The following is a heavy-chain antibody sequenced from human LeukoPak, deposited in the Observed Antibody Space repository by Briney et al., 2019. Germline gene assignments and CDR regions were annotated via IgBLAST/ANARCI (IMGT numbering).Heavy chain of an antibody. J-gene: IGHJ4*02. V-gene: IGHV3-11*01. Sequence: GGSLRLSCAASGFTFRDYYMSWIRQAPGKGLEWVSYISSGVSTPYYADSVKGRFTISSDNAKNSLYLEMNSLRAEDTAMYYCARDRGRYCSGGSCPRTDYWGQGTLVTVSS. CDR2: ISSGVSTP. CDR1: GFTFRDYY. CDR3: ARDRGRYCSGGSCPRTDY. D-gene: IGHD2-15*01.